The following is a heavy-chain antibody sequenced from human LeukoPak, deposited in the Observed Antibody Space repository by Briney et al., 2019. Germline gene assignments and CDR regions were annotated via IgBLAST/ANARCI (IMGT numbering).Heavy chain of an antibody. J-gene: IGHJ4*02. D-gene: IGHD5-12*01. Sequence: PGASLQISCEGSGYSFTSYWIGWARQLPGKGLEGMGIIYPGDSDTRYSQSFQGQVTISADKSISTAYLQWSSLKASDTAMYYCARLSGYDLTYYFDYWGQGTLVTVSS. V-gene: IGHV5-51*01. CDR2: IYPGDSDT. CDR1: GYSFTSYW. CDR3: ARLSGYDLTYYFDY.